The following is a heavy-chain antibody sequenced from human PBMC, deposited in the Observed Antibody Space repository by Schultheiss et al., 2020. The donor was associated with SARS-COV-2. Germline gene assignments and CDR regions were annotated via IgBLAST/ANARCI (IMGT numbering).Heavy chain of an antibody. D-gene: IGHD4-23*01. Sequence: SETLSLTCTVSGGSISSGGYYWSWIRQHPGKGLEWIGYIYYSGSTYYNPSLKSLVTISVDTSKNQFSLKLSSVTAADTAVYYCARGGTTVVTGRGAFDILRQETKVTVSS. CDR3: ARGGTTVVTGRGAFDI. V-gene: IGHV4-31*01. J-gene: IGHJ3*02. CDR2: IYYSGST. CDR1: GGSISSGGYY.